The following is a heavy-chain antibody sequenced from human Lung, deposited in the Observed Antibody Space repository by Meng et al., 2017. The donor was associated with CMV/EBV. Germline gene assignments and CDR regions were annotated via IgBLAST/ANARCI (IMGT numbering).Heavy chain of an antibody. J-gene: IGHJ6*04. CDR2: IIPIFGIA. Sequence: SVKVSCKASGGTFSNYAFSWVRQAPGQGLEWMGGIIPIFGIANYAQKFQGRVTIATDESTSTAYMELISLGPEDTAVYYCARDRTGDCSSTSCYNYYYYYGMDVWGERTTVTVSS. V-gene: IGHV1-69*05. D-gene: IGHD2-2*02. CDR3: ARDRTGDCSSTSCYNYYYYYGMDV. CDR1: GGTFSNYA.